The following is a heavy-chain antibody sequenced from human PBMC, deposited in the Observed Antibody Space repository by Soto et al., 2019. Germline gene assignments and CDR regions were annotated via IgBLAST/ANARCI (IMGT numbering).Heavy chain of an antibody. CDR3: ARDWAPDSGPFDY. D-gene: IGHD3-10*01. V-gene: IGHV3-7*03. CDR2: IKQDGSEK. Sequence: GGSLRLSCAASGFTSSSYWMSWVRQAPGKGLEWVANIKQDGSEKYYVDSVKGRFTISRDNAKNSLYLQMNSLRAEDTAVYYCARDWAPDSGPFDYWGQGTLVTVSS. CDR1: GFTSSSYW. J-gene: IGHJ4*02.